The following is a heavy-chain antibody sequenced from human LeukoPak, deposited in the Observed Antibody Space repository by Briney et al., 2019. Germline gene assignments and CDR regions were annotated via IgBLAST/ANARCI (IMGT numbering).Heavy chain of an antibody. Sequence: PGGSLRLSCAASGFTFSSYGMHWVRQAPGKGLEWVAVIWYDGSNKYYADSVKGRFTISRDNSKNTLYLQMNSLRVEDTAVYYCGRARNWNDALDYWGQGTLVTVSS. V-gene: IGHV3-33*01. D-gene: IGHD1-1*01. CDR3: GRARNWNDALDY. CDR1: GFTFSSYG. J-gene: IGHJ4*02. CDR2: IWYDGSNK.